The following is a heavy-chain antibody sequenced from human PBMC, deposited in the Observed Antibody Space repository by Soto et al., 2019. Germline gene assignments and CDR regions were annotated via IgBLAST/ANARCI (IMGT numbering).Heavy chain of an antibody. V-gene: IGHV5-51*01. CDR3: ARPVRSSSWYYYDGMDV. D-gene: IGHD6-13*01. Sequence: TGESLKISCKASGYNFTNYCIGWVRQMPGKGLQWMGVIYPDDSDTRYSPSFQGQVTISADKSISTAYLQLSSLKASDTAMYYCARPVRSSSWYYYDGMDVWGQGTTVTVSS. CDR1: GYNFTNYC. J-gene: IGHJ6*02. CDR2: IYPDDSDT.